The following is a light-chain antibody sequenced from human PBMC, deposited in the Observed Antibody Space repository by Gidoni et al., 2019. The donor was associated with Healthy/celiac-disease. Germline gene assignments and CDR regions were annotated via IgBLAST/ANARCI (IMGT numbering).Light chain of an antibody. J-gene: IGLJ3*02. CDR3: CSYAGSSTLV. V-gene: IGLV2-23*01. Sequence: QSALTQPASVSGSPGQSITIPCTGTSSDVGSYNLVSWYQQHPGQAPKLMIYEGSNRPSGVSNRFSGSKSGNTASLTSSELQAEDEADYYCCSYAGSSTLVFGGGTKLTVL. CDR2: EGS. CDR1: SSDVGSYNL.